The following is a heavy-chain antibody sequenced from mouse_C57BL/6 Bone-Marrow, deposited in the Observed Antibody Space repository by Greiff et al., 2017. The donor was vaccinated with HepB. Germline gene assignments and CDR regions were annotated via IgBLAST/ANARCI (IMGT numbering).Heavy chain of an antibody. CDR2: ISSGSSTI. V-gene: IGHV5-17*01. CDR3: ASWFAY. CDR1: GFTFSDYG. Sequence: EVKLMESGGGLVKPGGSLKLSCAASGFTFSDYGMHWVRQAPEKGLEWVAYISSGSSTIYYADTVKGRFTISRDNAKNTLFLQMTSLRSDDTAMYYCASWFAYWGQGTLVTVSA. J-gene: IGHJ3*01.